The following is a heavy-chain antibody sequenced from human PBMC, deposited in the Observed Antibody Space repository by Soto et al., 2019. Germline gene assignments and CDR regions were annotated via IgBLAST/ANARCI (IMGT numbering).Heavy chain of an antibody. CDR3: ARDHGSGVRGVIMGYYYYGMDV. Sequence: GGSLRLSCAASGFTFSSYSMNWVRQAPGKGLEWVSSISSSSSYIYYADSVKGRFTISRDNAKNSLYLQMNSLRAEDTAVYYCARDHGSGVRGVIMGYYYYGMDVWGQGTTVTVSS. J-gene: IGHJ6*02. D-gene: IGHD3-10*01. CDR2: ISSSSSYI. V-gene: IGHV3-21*01. CDR1: GFTFSSYS.